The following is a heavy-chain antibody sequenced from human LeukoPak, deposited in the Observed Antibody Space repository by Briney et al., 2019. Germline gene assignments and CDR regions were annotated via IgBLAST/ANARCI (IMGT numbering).Heavy chain of an antibody. CDR1: GFTFTNYA. J-gene: IGHJ4*02. D-gene: IGHD7-27*01. CDR3: ARENWATFDY. Sequence: GGSLRLSCAASGFTFTNYAMSWVRQAPGKGLEWVSAISGSGTRTYYADSVKGRFTISRDNAKESLFLQMNSLRADDTAVYYCARENWATFDYWGQGALVTVSS. V-gene: IGHV3-23*01. CDR2: ISGSGTRT.